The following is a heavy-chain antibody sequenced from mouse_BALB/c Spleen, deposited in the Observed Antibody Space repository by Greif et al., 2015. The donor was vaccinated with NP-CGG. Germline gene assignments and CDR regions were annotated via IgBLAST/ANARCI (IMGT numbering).Heavy chain of an antibody. CDR1: GFTFSSYA. Sequence: EVQVVESGGGLVKPGGSLKLSCAASGFTFSSYAMSWVRQTPEKRLEWVATISSGGSYTYYPDSVKGRFTISRDNAKNTLYLQMSSLRSEDTAMYYCARYHGNYVDAMDYWGQGTSVTVSS. CDR3: ARYHGNYVDAMDY. J-gene: IGHJ4*01. D-gene: IGHD2-1*01. V-gene: IGHV5-9-3*01. CDR2: ISSGGSYT.